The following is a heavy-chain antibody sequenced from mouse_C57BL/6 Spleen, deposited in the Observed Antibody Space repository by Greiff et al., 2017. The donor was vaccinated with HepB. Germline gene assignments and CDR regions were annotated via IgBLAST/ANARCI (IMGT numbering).Heavy chain of an antibody. J-gene: IGHJ4*01. D-gene: IGHD1-1*01. CDR2: IYPGDGDT. CDR3: AKGGSSYDYYAMDY. CDR1: GYAFSSSW. Sequence: VKLMESGPELVKPGASVKISCKASGYAFSSSWMNWVKQRPGKGLEWIGRIYPGDGDTNYNGKFKGKATLTADKSSSTAYMQLSSLPSEDSAVYFCAKGGSSYDYYAMDYWGQGTSVTVSS. V-gene: IGHV1-82*01.